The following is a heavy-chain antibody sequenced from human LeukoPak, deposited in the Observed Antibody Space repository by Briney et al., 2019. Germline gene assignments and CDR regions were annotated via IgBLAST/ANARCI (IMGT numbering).Heavy chain of an antibody. J-gene: IGHJ6*02. CDR1: GFTFSSYD. CDR3: ARGGCGGDCPYYYYGMDV. CDR2: IGTAGDT. Sequence: PGGSLRLSCAASGFTFSSYDMHWVRQATGKGLEWVSAIGTAGDTYYPGSVKGRFTISRENAKNSLYRQMNSLRAGDTAVYYCARGGCGGDCPYYYYGMDVWGQGTTVTVSS. D-gene: IGHD2-21*02. V-gene: IGHV3-13*01.